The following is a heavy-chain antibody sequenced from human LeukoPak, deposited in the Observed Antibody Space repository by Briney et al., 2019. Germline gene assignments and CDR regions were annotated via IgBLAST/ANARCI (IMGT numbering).Heavy chain of an antibody. CDR2: INYRGNT. V-gene: IGHV4-39*07. CDR1: GGSISSSTYY. D-gene: IGHD4-17*01. Sequence: SETLSLTCSVSGGSISSSTYYWGWIRQPPGKGLEWLGSINYRGNTYYNPSLMSRVTISLDTSDNQFSLSLTSVTAADTAVYYCASMGDYGDYALSKFDCWGQGALVTVSS. J-gene: IGHJ4*02. CDR3: ASMGDYGDYALSKFDC.